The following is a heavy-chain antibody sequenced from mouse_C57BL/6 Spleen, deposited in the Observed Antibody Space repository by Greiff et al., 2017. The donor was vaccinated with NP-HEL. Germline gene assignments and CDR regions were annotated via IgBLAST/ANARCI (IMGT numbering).Heavy chain of an antibody. J-gene: IGHJ2*01. V-gene: IGHV3-6*01. D-gene: IGHD4-1*01. Sequence: VQLKESGPGLVKPSQSLSLTCSVTGYSITSGYYWNWIRQFPGNKLEWMGYISYDGSNNYNPSLKNRISITRDTSKNQFFLKLNSVTTEDTATYYCARRTGFDYWGQGTTLTVSS. CDR1: GYSITSGYY. CDR3: ARRTGFDY. CDR2: ISYDGSN.